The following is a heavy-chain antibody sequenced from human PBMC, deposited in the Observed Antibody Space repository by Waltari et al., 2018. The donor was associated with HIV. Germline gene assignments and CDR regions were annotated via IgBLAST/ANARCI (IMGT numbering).Heavy chain of an antibody. V-gene: IGHV1-18*01. J-gene: IGHJ4*02. D-gene: IGHD3-22*01. CDR2: ISAYNGNT. CDR1: GYTFTSYG. CDR3: ARGGSGYHSDY. Sequence: VQLVRPGVEVKKPGAEAKVSCRASGYTFTSYGISWVRQAPGQGLEWMGWISAYNGNTNYAQKLQGRVTMTTDTSTSTTYMELRSLRSDDTAVYYCARGGSGYHSDYWGQGTLVTVSS.